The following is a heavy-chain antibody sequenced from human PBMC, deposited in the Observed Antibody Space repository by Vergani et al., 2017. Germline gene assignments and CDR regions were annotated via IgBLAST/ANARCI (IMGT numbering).Heavy chain of an antibody. Sequence: QVQLVESGGGVVQPRRSLRLSCAASGFTFNQYGMHWVRQAPGKGLEWVAVTWYDGNNKQYADSVKGRFTISRDNSKSTMYLQMNSLSDEDTGVYYCARDLRLLYNRFDPWGQGTLVTVSS. J-gene: IGHJ5*02. V-gene: IGHV3-33*01. CDR1: GFTFNQYG. D-gene: IGHD1-14*01. CDR2: TWYDGNNK. CDR3: ARDLRLLYNRFDP.